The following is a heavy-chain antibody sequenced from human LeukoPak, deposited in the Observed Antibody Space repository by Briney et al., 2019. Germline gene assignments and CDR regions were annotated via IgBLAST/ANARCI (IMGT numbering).Heavy chain of an antibody. CDR2: ISGSGGDT. Sequence: TGGSLRLSCTASGFTFSNYAINWVRQAPGKGLEWVSVISGSGGDTYYADSVKGRFTISRDNSENTVYLQMNSLRAEDTAVYYCAKGRSSGGSCVNYWGQGTLVSVSS. J-gene: IGHJ4*02. CDR3: AKGRSSGGSCVNY. CDR1: GFTFSNYA. V-gene: IGHV3-23*01. D-gene: IGHD2-15*01.